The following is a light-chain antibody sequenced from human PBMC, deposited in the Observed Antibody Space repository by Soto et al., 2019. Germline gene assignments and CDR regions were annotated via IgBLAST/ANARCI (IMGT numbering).Light chain of an antibody. CDR3: QQYNTYPLT. Sequence: DIQMTQSPSTLSASVGDRVTITCRASQSIGTWLAWYQQKPGKAPKLLIYKASSLEGGVPSRFSGSGSGTEFNITVSSLRPDDFATYYCQQYNTYPLTFGGGTTVEIK. CDR2: KAS. CDR1: QSIGTW. J-gene: IGKJ4*01. V-gene: IGKV1-5*03.